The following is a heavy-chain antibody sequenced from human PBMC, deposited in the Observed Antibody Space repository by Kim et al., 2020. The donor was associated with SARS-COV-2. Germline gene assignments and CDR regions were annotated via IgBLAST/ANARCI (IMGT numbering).Heavy chain of an antibody. V-gene: IGHV3-74*01. CDR2: INSDGSST. J-gene: IGHJ3*02. D-gene: IGHD3-16*01. Sequence: GGSLRLSCAASGFTFSSYWMHWVRQAPGKGLVWVSRINSDGSSTSYADSVKGRFTISRDNAKNTLYLQMNSLRAEDTAVYYCAREFTSDAFDIWGQGTMVTVSS. CDR1: GFTFSSYW. CDR3: AREFTSDAFDI.